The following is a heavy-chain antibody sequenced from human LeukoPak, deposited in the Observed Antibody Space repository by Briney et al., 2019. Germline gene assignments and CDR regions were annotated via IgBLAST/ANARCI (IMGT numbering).Heavy chain of an antibody. CDR3: ASGSYDNSYYYYYMDV. D-gene: IGHD5-18*01. J-gene: IGHJ6*03. CDR2: ISSSGSTI. Sequence: GGSLRLSCAASGFTFSSYEMNWVRQAPGKGLEWVSYISSSGSTIYYADSVKGRFTISRDNSKNTLYLQMNSLRAEDTAVYYCASGSYDNSYYYYYMDVWGKGTTVTISS. V-gene: IGHV3-48*03. CDR1: GFTFSSYE.